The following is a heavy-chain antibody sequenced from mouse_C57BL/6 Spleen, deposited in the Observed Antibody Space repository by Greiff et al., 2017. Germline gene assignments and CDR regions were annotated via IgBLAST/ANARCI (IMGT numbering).Heavy chain of an antibody. J-gene: IGHJ4*01. CDR3: TRWASYGGFFMDY. Sequence: QVQLQQSGAELVRPGASVTLSCKASGYTFTDYEMHWVKQTPVHGLEWIGAIDPETGGTAYNQKFKGKAILTADKSSSTAYMELRSLTSEDSAVYYCTRWASYGGFFMDYWGQGTSVTVSS. V-gene: IGHV1-15*01. CDR2: IDPETGGT. D-gene: IGHD1-1*02. CDR1: GYTFTDYE.